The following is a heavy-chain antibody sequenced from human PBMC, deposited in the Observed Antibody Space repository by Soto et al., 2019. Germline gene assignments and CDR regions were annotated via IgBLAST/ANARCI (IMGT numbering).Heavy chain of an antibody. D-gene: IGHD6-13*01. Sequence: LSLTCTVSGGSVSSGSYCWSWIRQPPGKGLEWIGYIFYSGSTNYNPSLKSRVNMSVATSKNQFSLKLTSVTAADTAVYYCARLRSMAAAGTFDYWGQGTLVTVSS. CDR1: GGSVSSGSYC. CDR3: ARLRSMAAAGTFDY. J-gene: IGHJ4*02. V-gene: IGHV4-61*01. CDR2: IFYSGST.